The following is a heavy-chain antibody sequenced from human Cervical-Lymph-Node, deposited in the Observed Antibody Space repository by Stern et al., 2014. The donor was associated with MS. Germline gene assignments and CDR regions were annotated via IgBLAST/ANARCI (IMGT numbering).Heavy chain of an antibody. Sequence: VQLVQSGGGLVQPGGSLRLSCAASGFTVSSNYMSWVRQAQGKGLEWVSVIYSSGTTYYADSVKGRFTISRDNSKNTLYLQINSLRNEDTAVYYCARAQTSKNWFDPWGQGTLVSVSS. CDR1: GFTVSSNY. CDR3: ARAQTSKNWFDP. J-gene: IGHJ5*02. V-gene: IGHV3-66*01. CDR2: IYSSGTT.